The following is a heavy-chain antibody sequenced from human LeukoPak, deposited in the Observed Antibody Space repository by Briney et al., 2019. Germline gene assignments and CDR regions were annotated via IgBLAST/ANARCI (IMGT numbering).Heavy chain of an antibody. CDR3: ARDDVYVWGDY. J-gene: IGHJ4*02. D-gene: IGHD3-16*01. CDR2: ISYDGSNK. CDR1: GLTFSDYA. Sequence: PGGSLRLSCAASGLTFSDYAMNWVRQAQGKGLEWVAVISYDGSNKYYADSVKGRFTISRDNSKNTLYLQMNSLRAEDTAVYYCARDDVYVWGDYWGQGTLVTVSS. V-gene: IGHV3-30-3*01.